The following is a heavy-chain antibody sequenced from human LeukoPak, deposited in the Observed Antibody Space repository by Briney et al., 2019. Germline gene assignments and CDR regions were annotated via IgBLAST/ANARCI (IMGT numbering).Heavy chain of an antibody. Sequence: GGSLRLSCAASGFTFSSYSMNWVRQAPGKGLEWVSSITSSKSYIYYADSVKGRFTISRDNAKNSLYLQMNSLRAEDTAVYYCARDRGGNCSSTSCYQGWFDPWGQGTLVTVSS. CDR3: ARDRGGNCSSTSCYQGWFDP. CDR2: ITSSKSYI. D-gene: IGHD2-2*01. J-gene: IGHJ5*02. CDR1: GFTFSSYS. V-gene: IGHV3-21*01.